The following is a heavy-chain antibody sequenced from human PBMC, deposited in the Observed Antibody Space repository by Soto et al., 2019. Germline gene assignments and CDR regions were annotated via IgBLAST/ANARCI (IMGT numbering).Heavy chain of an antibody. CDR2: ISYDGSNK. CDR3: ARGRYDLPRSYFDY. Sequence: QVQLVESGGGVVQPGRSLRLSCAASGFTFSSYAMHWVRQAPGKGLEWVAVISYDGSNKYYADSVKGRFTISRDNSKNTLYLQMNSLRAEDTAVYYCARGRYDLPRSYFDYWGQGTLVTVSS. D-gene: IGHD3-3*01. CDR1: GFTFSSYA. J-gene: IGHJ4*02. V-gene: IGHV3-30-3*01.